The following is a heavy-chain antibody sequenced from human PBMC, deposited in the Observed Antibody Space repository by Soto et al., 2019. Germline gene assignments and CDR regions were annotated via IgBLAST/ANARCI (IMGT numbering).Heavy chain of an antibody. Sequence: SVKVSCKASGGTFSSYATSWVRQATGQGLEWMGGIIPLFGTANYAQKFQGRVTIPADESTGTAYRELSSLRSEDTAVYYCAREEIQLLLRYYYYYGIDVWGQGTTVTGSS. CDR2: IIPLFGTA. CDR3: AREEIQLLLRYYYYYGIDV. D-gene: IGHD5-18*01. V-gene: IGHV1-69*13. J-gene: IGHJ6*02. CDR1: GGTFSSYA.